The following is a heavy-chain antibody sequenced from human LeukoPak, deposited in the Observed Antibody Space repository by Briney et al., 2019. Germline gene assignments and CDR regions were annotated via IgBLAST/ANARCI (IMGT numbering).Heavy chain of an antibody. Sequence: SETLSLTCTVSGGSISSGGYYWSWIRQHPGKGLEWIGYIYYSGSTNYNPSLKSRVTISVDTSKNQFSLKLSSVTAADTAVYYCARRQDTVTTYYFDYWGQGTLVTVSS. J-gene: IGHJ4*02. CDR3: ARRQDTVTTYYFDY. CDR1: GGSISSGGYY. V-gene: IGHV4-61*08. CDR2: IYYSGST. D-gene: IGHD4-17*01.